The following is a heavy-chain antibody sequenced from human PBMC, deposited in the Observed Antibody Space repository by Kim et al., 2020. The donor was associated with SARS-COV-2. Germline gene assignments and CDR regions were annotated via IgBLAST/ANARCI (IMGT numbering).Heavy chain of an antibody. D-gene: IGHD1-26*01. CDR3: ACNVGSTPDSYFDY. J-gene: IGHJ4*02. CDR2: VYNSGTT. V-gene: IGHV4-39*07. CDR1: GVSISTNYHY. Sequence: SETLSLTCSVSGVSISTNYHYWGWVRQPPGKGLEWIGSVYNSGTTYYNPSLKSRVTISGDTSKNQFSLNMRSVTAADTAVYYCACNVGSTPDSYFDYWGRGALATVPS.